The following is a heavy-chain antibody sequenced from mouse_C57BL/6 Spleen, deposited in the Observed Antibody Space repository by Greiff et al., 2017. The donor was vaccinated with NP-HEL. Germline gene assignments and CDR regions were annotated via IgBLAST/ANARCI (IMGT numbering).Heavy chain of an antibody. CDR1: GFSINSDCY. V-gene: IGHV3-3*01. CDR3: ARGYYYGSSYGAMDY. CDR2: TFYSGIT. J-gene: IGHJ4*01. Sequence: EVQVVESGPSLVRPSQTLSLTCTVTGFSINSDCYWIWIRQFPGNKLEYIGYTFYSGITYYNPSLESRTYITRDTSKNQFSLKLSSVTTEDTATYYCARGYYYGSSYGAMDYWGQGTSVTVSS. D-gene: IGHD1-1*01.